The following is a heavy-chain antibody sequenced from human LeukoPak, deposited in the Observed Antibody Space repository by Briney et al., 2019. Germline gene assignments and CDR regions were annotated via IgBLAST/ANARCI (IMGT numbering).Heavy chain of an antibody. V-gene: IGHV4-59*01. Sequence: SETLSLTCTVSGGSISSYYWSWIRQPPGKGLEWIGYIYYSGSTNYNPSLKSRVTISVDTSKNQFSLKLSSVTAAYAAVYYCARDVDGYNFYYFDYWGQGTLVTVSS. CDR3: ARDVDGYNFYYFDY. CDR2: IYYSGST. CDR1: GGSISSYY. J-gene: IGHJ4*02. D-gene: IGHD5-24*01.